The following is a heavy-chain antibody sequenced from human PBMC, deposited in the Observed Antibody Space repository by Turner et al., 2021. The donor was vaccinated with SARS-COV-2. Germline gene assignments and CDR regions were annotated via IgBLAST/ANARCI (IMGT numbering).Heavy chain of an antibody. Sequence: QVPLVQSGAEVQKHGASLKLSCKASGYTFTSYGISWVRRAPEPGLEWMGWISDYNGYRNNSQKPQGRGTMTIDTDTSTAHMELRSLSADDAAVDEYARAYGSGSYGHYYGMDVWGQGTTVTVSS. CDR3: ARAYGSGSYGHYYGMDV. D-gene: IGHD3-10*01. CDR1: GYTFTSYG. CDR2: ISDYNGYR. V-gene: IGHV1-18*01. J-gene: IGHJ6*02.